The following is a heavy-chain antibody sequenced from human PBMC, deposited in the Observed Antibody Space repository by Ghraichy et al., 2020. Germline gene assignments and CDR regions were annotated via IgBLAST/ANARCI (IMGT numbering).Heavy chain of an antibody. CDR1: GFTFSSYS. Sequence: GGSLRLSCAASGFTFSSYSMNWVRQAPGKGLEWVSSISSSSSYIYYADSVKGRFTISRDNAKNSLYLQMNSLRAEDTAVYYCARDWRIVGATLAFDIWGQGTMVTVSS. V-gene: IGHV3-21*01. CDR2: ISSSSSYI. D-gene: IGHD1-26*01. CDR3: ARDWRIVGATLAFDI. J-gene: IGHJ3*02.